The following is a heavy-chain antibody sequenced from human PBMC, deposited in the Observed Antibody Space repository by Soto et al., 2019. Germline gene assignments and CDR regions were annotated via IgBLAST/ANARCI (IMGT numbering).Heavy chain of an antibody. D-gene: IGHD3-10*01. Sequence: EVQLEESGGGLVQPGGSLRLSCAASGFTFGSYWMSWVRQAPGKGLEWLATIKWDASEKKYVDSGKGRFTMSRDNAKNSLYLQMHSLRAEDPACSYCARYSGYGPGTSVNHYLAYWGHGTLVTVSS. CDR2: IKWDASEK. V-gene: IGHV3-7*01. CDR1: GFTFGSYW. J-gene: IGHJ4*01. CDR3: ARYSGYGPGTSVNHYLAY.